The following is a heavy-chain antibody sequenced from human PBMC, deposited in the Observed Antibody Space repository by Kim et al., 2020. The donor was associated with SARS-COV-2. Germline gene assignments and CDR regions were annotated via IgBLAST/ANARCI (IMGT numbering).Heavy chain of an antibody. Sequence: QQFQGRVTMTRNTSISTAYMELSSLRSEDTAVYYCAMSRSSWYGGGWFDPWGQGTLVTVSS. CDR3: AMSRSSWYGGGWFDP. J-gene: IGHJ5*02. D-gene: IGHD6-13*01. V-gene: IGHV1-8*01.